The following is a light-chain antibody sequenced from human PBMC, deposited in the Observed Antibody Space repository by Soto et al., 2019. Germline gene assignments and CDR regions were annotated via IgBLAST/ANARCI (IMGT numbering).Light chain of an antibody. V-gene: IGKV3-11*01. J-gene: IGKJ4*01. Sequence: EILLTQSPATLSLSPGERATLSCRASQSVSTYLAWYQQKPGQAPRLLIYDATNRATGIPARFSGSGSGTDFTLTISSLEPEDFAVYYCQQHSNWPPLTFGGGTKVEIK. CDR2: DAT. CDR1: QSVSTY. CDR3: QQHSNWPPLT.